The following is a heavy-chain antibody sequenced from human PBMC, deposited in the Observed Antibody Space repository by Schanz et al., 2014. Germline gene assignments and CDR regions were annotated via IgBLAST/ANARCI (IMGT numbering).Heavy chain of an antibody. Sequence: QVHLVQSGAEVKRPGASVKVSCKASEYSFTSYSMHWVRQAPGQRLEWMGWISAYNGNTKYQQKVQGRVTMTADTSTSTAYMALTDLRSDDTAVYYCARDRRFFDRDDLYYFDSWGQGTLVTVSS. CDR3: ARDRRFFDRDDLYYFDS. CDR1: EYSFTSYS. J-gene: IGHJ4*02. V-gene: IGHV1-3*01. D-gene: IGHD3-3*01. CDR2: ISAYNGNT.